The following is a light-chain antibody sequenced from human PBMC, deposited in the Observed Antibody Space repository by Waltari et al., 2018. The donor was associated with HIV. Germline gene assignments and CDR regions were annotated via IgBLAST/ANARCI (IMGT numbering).Light chain of an antibody. CDR1: QGIRNS. CDR2: AAS. CDR3: QQFKTYPLT. Sequence: DIQLTQSPSFLSASVGDRFTFTCRASQGIRNSLAWYQQRPGKAPNLLIYAASTLHSGVPSRFSGSGSGTDFTLTISSLQPEDFATYYCQQFKTYPLTFGPGTKVDVK. V-gene: IGKV1-9*01. J-gene: IGKJ3*01.